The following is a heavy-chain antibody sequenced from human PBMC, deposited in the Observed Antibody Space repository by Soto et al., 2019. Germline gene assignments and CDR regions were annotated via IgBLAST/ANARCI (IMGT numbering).Heavy chain of an antibody. CDR1: GFTFDDYA. Sequence: DVQLVESGGGLVQPGRSLRLSCAASGFTFDDYAMHWVRQAPGKGLEWVSGISWNSGSIGYADSVKGRFTISRDNAKNSLYLQMNSLRAEDTALYYCAKDMTDYYGSGSLYYYYYMDVWGKGTTVTVSS. D-gene: IGHD3-10*01. V-gene: IGHV3-9*01. CDR2: ISWNSGSI. J-gene: IGHJ6*03. CDR3: AKDMTDYYGSGSLYYYYYMDV.